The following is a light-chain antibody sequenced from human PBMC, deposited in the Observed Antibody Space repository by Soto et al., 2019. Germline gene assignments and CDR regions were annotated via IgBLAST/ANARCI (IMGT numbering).Light chain of an antibody. CDR1: SSDVGGYNY. V-gene: IGLV2-14*01. CDR3: SSYTSSSTLLYV. Sequence: QSALTQPASVSGSPGQSITISCTGTSSDVGGYNYVSWYQQHPGKAPKHMIYDVSNRPSGVSNRFSGSKSGNTASLTISGLQAEDEADYYCSSYTSSSTLLYVFGTGTKLTAL. CDR2: DVS. J-gene: IGLJ1*01.